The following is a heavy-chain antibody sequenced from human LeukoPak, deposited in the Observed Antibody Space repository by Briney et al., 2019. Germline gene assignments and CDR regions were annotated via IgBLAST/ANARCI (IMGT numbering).Heavy chain of an antibody. Sequence: SVKVSCKASGGTFSSYTISWVRQAPGQGLEWMGRIIPILGIANYAQKFQGRVTITADKSTSTAYMELSSLRTEDTPVYYCARSARSMDVWGKGTTVTVSS. V-gene: IGHV1-69*02. CDR2: IIPILGIA. J-gene: IGHJ6*03. CDR1: GGTFSSYT. CDR3: ARSARSMDV.